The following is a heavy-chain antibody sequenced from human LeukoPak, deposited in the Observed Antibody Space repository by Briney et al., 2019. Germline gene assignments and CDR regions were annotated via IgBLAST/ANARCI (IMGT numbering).Heavy chain of an antibody. J-gene: IGHJ3*01. Sequence: PGGSLRLSCAASGFTFSSYAMSWVRQAPGKGLEWVSTISRSGGATFYADSVKDRFTISRDNSKNTLYLQMNSLRAEDTAVYDCANSLGYCSSTSCRAFDFWGQGTMVTVSS. CDR2: ISRSGGAT. CDR1: GFTFSSYA. D-gene: IGHD2-2*01. V-gene: IGHV3-23*01. CDR3: ANSLGYCSSTSCRAFDF.